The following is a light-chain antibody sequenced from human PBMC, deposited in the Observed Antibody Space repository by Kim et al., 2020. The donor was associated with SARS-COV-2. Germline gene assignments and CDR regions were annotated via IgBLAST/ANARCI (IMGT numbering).Light chain of an antibody. CDR1: QDISNY. Sequence: GDRVTMTWRASQDISNYLAWFQLKPGKAPKLLIYAASALQPGVPSRFSGSGSGTDFTLTVTSLQPEDVATYYCQKCDSAPWTFGQGTKVDIK. CDR3: QKCDSAPWT. J-gene: IGKJ1*01. CDR2: AAS. V-gene: IGKV1-27*01.